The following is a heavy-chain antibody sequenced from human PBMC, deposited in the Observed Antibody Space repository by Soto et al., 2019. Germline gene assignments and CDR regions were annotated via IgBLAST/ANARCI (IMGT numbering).Heavy chain of an antibody. CDR2: ISYDGSNK. Sequence: GGSLRLSCAASGFTFSSYAMHWVRQAPGKGLEWVAVISYDGSNKYYADSVKGRFTISRDNSKNTLYLQMNSLRAEDTAVYYCARDPYCSGGSCYTHFDYWGQGTLVTVSS. D-gene: IGHD2-15*01. CDR3: ARDPYCSGGSCYTHFDY. J-gene: IGHJ4*02. CDR1: GFTFSSYA. V-gene: IGHV3-30-3*01.